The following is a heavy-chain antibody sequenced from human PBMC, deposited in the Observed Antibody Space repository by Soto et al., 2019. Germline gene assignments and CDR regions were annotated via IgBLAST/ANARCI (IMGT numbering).Heavy chain of an antibody. J-gene: IGHJ4*02. CDR2: ISYDGSNK. CDR3: AKETGGYSLQRGEYYFDY. D-gene: IGHD5-18*01. V-gene: IGHV3-30*18. CDR1: GFTFSSYG. Sequence: QVQLVESGGGVVQPGRSLRLSCAASGFTFSSYGMHWVRQAPGKGLEWVAVISYDGSNKYYADSVKGRFTISRDNSKNTLYLQMNSLRAEDTAVDYCAKETGGYSLQRGEYYFDYWGQGTLVTVSS.